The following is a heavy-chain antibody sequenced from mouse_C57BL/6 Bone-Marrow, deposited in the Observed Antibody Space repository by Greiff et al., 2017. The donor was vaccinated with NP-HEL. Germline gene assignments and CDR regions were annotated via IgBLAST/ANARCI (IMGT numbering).Heavy chain of an antibody. V-gene: IGHV1-80*01. J-gene: IGHJ2*01. CDR3: ARWRYYGSSYDYFDY. CDR2: IYPGDGDT. Sequence: QVQLKESGAELVKPGASVKISCKASGYAFSSYWMNWVKQRPGKGLEWIGQIYPGDGDTNYNGKFKGKATLTADKSSSTAYMQLSSLTSEDSAVYYCARWRYYGSSYDYFDYWGQGTTLTVSS. CDR1: GYAFSSYW. D-gene: IGHD1-1*01.